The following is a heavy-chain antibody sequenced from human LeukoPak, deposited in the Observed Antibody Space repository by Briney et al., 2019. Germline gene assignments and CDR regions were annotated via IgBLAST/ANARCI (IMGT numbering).Heavy chain of an antibody. V-gene: IGHV3-7*01. CDR2: IKDDGSEK. D-gene: IGHD3-3*01. CDR3: ARGSSSYDVLSGYYDGYLDY. Sequence: PGGSLRLSCPASGFTFSSYWMNWVRQPPGKGLEWVATIKDDGSEKYYVDSVKGRFTISRDNAKNSLNLQMNSLRVEDTAVYFCARGSSSYDVLSGYYDGYLDYWGQGTLVAASS. CDR1: GFTFSSYW. J-gene: IGHJ4*02.